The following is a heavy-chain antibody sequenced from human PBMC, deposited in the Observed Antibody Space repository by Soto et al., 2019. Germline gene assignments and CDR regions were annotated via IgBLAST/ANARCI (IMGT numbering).Heavy chain of an antibody. J-gene: IGHJ6*02. Sequence: SETLSLTCTVSGGSISSSSYYWGWIRQPPGKGLVWIGSIYYSGSTYYNPSLKSRVTISVDTPKNQFSLKLSSVTAADTAVYYCARHGGSGYYYYYGMDVWGQGTTVTVSS. CDR1: GGSISSSSYY. V-gene: IGHV4-39*01. D-gene: IGHD2-15*01. CDR2: IYYSGST. CDR3: ARHGGSGYYYYYGMDV.